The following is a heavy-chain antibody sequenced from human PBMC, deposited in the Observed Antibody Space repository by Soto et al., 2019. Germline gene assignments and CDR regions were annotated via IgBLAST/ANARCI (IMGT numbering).Heavy chain of an antibody. J-gene: IGHJ6*02. D-gene: IGHD2-2*01. CDR2: ISSSGSTI. CDR1: GFTFSDYY. CDR3: AKLAGYCSGTSCYGHYAMDV. Sequence: GGSLRLSCAASGFTFSDYYMSWIRQAPGKGLEWVSYISSSGSTIYYADSVKGRFTISRDNAKNSLYLQMNSLRAEDTAVYYCAKLAGYCSGTSCYGHYAMDVWGQGTTVTVSS. V-gene: IGHV3-11*01.